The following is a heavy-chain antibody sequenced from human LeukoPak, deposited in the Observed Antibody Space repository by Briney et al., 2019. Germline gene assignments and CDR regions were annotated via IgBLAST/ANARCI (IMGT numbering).Heavy chain of an antibody. CDR1: RGSIRTADYY. J-gene: IGHJ5*01. CDR3: ARTSSWYAGAWFDS. CDR2: IYFSGTP. D-gene: IGHD6-13*01. Sequence: PSETLSLTCTVSRGSIRTADYYWAWVRQPPGEGLEWLGSIYFSGTPYFNPSLKSRVAVSIDTSKNQFSVKVPSVNASDTAVYFCARTSSWYAGAWFDSWGQGTLVTVSS. V-gene: IGHV4-39*01.